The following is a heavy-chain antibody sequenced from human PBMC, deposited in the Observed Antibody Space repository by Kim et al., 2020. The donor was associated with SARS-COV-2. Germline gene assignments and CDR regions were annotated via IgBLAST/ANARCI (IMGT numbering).Heavy chain of an antibody. V-gene: IGHV7-4-1*02. D-gene: IGHD6-13*01. Sequence: ASVKVSCKASGYTFTSYAMNWVRQAPGQGLEWMGWINTNTGNPTYAQGFTGRFVFSLDTSVSTAYLQISSLKAEDTAVYYCARALSSSSWEGRRNYYYYYMDVWGKGTTVTVSS. J-gene: IGHJ6*03. CDR3: ARALSSSSWEGRRNYYYYYMDV. CDR1: GYTFTSYA. CDR2: INTNTGNP.